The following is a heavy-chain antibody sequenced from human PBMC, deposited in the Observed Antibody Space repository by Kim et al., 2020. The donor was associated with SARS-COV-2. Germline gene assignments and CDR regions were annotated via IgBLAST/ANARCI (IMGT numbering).Heavy chain of an antibody. CDR3: ARGVLLWFGELLDRLDY. D-gene: IGHD3-10*01. J-gene: IGHJ4*02. CDR2: IYYSGST. Sequence: SETLSLTCTVSGGSISSYYWSWIRQPPGKGLEWIGYIYYSGSTNYNPSLKSRVTISVDTSKNQFSLKLSSVTAADTAVYYCARGVLLWFGELLDRLDYWGQGTLVTVSS. CDR1: GGSISSYY. V-gene: IGHV4-59*01.